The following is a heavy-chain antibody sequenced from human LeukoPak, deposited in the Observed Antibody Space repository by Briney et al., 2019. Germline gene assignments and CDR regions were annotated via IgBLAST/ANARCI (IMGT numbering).Heavy chain of an antibody. CDR2: INHSGST. J-gene: IGHJ4*02. D-gene: IGHD4-17*01. CDR1: GGSFSGYY. CDR3: ARGSVTTDY. V-gene: IGHV4-34*01. Sequence: SETLSLTCAVYGGSFSGYYGSWIRQPPGKGLEWIGEINHSGSTNYNPSLKSRVTISVDTSKNQFSLKLSSVTAADTAVYYCARGSVTTDYWGQGTLVTVSS.